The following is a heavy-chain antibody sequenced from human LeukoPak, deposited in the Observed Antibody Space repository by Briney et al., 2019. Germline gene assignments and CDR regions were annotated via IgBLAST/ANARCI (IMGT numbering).Heavy chain of an antibody. CDR3: ARSMRYGDPYVD. V-gene: IGHV3-48*03. CDR1: GFTFSTYE. D-gene: IGHD4-17*01. J-gene: IGHJ4*02. CDR2: MSSTGDII. Sequence: PGGSLRLSCAASGFTFSTYEMHWVRQAPGKGLEWVSYMSSTGDIIYYADSVKGRFTISRDNAKNSLYLQMNSLRAEDTAVYYCARSMRYGDPYVDWGQGTLVTVSS.